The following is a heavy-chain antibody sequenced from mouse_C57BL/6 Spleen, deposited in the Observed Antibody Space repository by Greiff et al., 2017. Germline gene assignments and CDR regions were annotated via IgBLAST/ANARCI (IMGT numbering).Heavy chain of an antibody. V-gene: IGHV5-16*01. CDR3: AREGTGYYFDY. D-gene: IGHD4-1*01. CDR1: GFTFSDYY. CDR2: INYDGSST. Sequence: EVKLVESEGGLVQPGSSMKLSCTASGFTFSDYYMAWVRQVPEKGLEWVANINYDGSSTYYLDSLKSRFIISRDTAKNILYLQMRSLTSEDTATYYCAREGTGYYFDYWGQGTTLTVSS. J-gene: IGHJ2*01.